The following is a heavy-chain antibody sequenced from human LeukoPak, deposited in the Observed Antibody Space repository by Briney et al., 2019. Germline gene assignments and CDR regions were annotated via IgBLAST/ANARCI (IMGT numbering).Heavy chain of an antibody. CDR2: MNWNGNDI. CDR3: ATSAYLDH. J-gene: IGHJ4*02. D-gene: IGHD3-16*01. Sequence: GGSLRLSCAASGFTFDDYDMNWVRQVPGKGLEWVSGMNWNGNDIGYADSVKGRFTISRDNAKNFLYLQMNSLRVEDMALYYCATSAYLDHWGQGTLVTVSS. CDR1: GFTFDDYD. V-gene: IGHV3-20*04.